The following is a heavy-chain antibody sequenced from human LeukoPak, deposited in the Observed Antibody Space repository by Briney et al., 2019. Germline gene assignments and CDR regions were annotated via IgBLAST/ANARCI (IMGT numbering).Heavy chain of an antibody. CDR2: IYYSGST. V-gene: IGHV4-39*07. J-gene: IGHJ5*02. Sequence: SETLSLTCTVSGGSISSSSYYWGWIRQPPGKGLEWIGSIYYSGSTYYNPSLKSRVTISVDTSKNQFSLKLSSVTAADTAVYYCAREYRQTIYAPNWFDPWGQGTLVTVSS. CDR1: GGSISSSSYY. D-gene: IGHD2/OR15-2a*01. CDR3: AREYRQTIYAPNWFDP.